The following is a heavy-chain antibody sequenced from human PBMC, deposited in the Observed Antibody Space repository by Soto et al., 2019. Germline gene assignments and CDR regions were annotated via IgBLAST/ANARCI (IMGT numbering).Heavy chain of an antibody. V-gene: IGHV3-49*03. Sequence: GGSLRLSCTASGFTFGDYAMSCFRQAPGKGLEWVGFIRSKAYGGTTEYAAWVKGRFTISRDDSKSIAYLQMNSLKTEDTAVYYCTRDPQYRAATQVPLDYWGQGTLVTVSS. CDR3: TRDPQYRAATQVPLDY. CDR2: IRSKAYGGTT. J-gene: IGHJ4*02. D-gene: IGHD2-15*01. CDR1: GFTFGDYA.